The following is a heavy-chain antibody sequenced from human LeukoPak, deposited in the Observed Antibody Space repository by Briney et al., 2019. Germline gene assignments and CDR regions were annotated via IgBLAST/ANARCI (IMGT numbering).Heavy chain of an antibody. V-gene: IGHV4-61*10. Sequence: PSETLSLTCTVSSGSISSGSYYWSWIRQPAGKGLEWIGYIYYSGSTNYNPSLKSRVTISVDTSKNQFSLKRSSVTAADTAVYYCARGPYGGNLGYWGQGTLVTVSS. CDR1: SGSISSGSYY. D-gene: IGHD4-23*01. J-gene: IGHJ4*02. CDR2: IYYSGST. CDR3: ARGPYGGNLGY.